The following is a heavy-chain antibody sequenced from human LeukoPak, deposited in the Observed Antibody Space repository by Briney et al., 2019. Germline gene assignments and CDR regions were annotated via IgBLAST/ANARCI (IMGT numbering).Heavy chain of an antibody. CDR1: GGSISSYY. D-gene: IGHD4-17*01. J-gene: IGHJ6*02. CDR3: AREDPQTTVPEGMDV. V-gene: IGHV4-59*01. CDR2: IYYSGST. Sequence: SEALFLTCTVSGGSISSYYWSWIRQPPGKGLEWIGYIYYSGSTNYNPSLKSRVTISVDTSKNQFSLKLSSVTAADTAVYYCAREDPQTTVPEGMDVWGQGTTVTVSS.